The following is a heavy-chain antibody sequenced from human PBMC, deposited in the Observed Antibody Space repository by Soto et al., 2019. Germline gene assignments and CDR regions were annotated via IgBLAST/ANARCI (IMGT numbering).Heavy chain of an antibody. CDR2: INTDGSKT. D-gene: IGHD5-12*01. Sequence: GGSLRLSCAASGFTFSTFWMHWVRQAPGKGLVWVSRINTDGSKTTYAASVKGRFTISRDNAKNTVYLQMDSLRAEDTAVYYCATVATNSYNWLDPPGQGTRVTVSS. CDR1: GFTFSTFW. V-gene: IGHV3-74*01. CDR3: ATVATNSYNWLDP. J-gene: IGHJ5*02.